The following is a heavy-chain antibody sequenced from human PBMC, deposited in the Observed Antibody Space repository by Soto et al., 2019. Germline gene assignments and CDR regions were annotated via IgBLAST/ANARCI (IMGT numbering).Heavy chain of an antibody. V-gene: IGHV5-51*01. D-gene: IGHD3-10*01. Sequence: PVESVTISCKASGDSFTSYWIVWVLQMPGKGLEWMGIIYPGDSDTRYSPSFQGQVTISAEKSISTAYLQWSSLKASDTAMHYCARRSTVYYGMDVWGQGTTVTVSS. CDR3: ARRSTVYYGMDV. J-gene: IGHJ6*01. CDR1: GDSFTSYW. CDR2: IYPGDSDT.